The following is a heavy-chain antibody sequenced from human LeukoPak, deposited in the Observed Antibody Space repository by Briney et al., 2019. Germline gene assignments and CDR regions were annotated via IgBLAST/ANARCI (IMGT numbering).Heavy chain of an antibody. J-gene: IGHJ5*02. CDR2: IYYSGST. Sequence: PSETLSLTCTVSGGSISSSSYYWGWIRQPPGKGLEWIGSIYYSGSTYYNPSLKIRVTISVDTSKNQFSLKLSSVTAADTAVYYCAREPITMIGFEPWGQGTLVTVSS. CDR3: AREPITMIGFEP. V-gene: IGHV4-39*01. CDR1: GGSISSSSYY. D-gene: IGHD3-22*01.